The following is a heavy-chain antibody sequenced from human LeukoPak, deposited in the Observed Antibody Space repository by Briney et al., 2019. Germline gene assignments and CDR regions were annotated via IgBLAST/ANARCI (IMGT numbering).Heavy chain of an antibody. V-gene: IGHV1-69*13. CDR2: IIPIFGTA. CDR3: ARSVGSTNDDWFDP. J-gene: IGHJ5*02. Sequence: WASVKVSCKASGGTFSSYAISWVRQAPGQGLEWMGGIIPIFGTANYAQKFQGRVTITADESTSTAYMELSSLRSEDTAVYYCARSVGSTNDDWFDPWGQGTLVTVSS. D-gene: IGHD1-26*01. CDR1: GGTFSSYA.